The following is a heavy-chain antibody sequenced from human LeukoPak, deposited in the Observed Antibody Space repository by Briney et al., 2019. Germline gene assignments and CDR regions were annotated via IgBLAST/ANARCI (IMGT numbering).Heavy chain of an antibody. CDR3: ARANYDSSGYFGSNAFDI. CDR2: IYYSGST. D-gene: IGHD3-22*01. CDR1: VGSISRGDSY. J-gene: IGHJ3*02. Sequence: SQTLSLTCTLSVGSISRGDSYGSWIRQPPGKGLEWIGYIYYSGSTYYNPSLKSQVTISVDTSKSQFSLKPSSVTAAGTAVYYCARANYDSSGYFGSNAFDIWGQGTMVTVSS. V-gene: IGHV4-30-4*01.